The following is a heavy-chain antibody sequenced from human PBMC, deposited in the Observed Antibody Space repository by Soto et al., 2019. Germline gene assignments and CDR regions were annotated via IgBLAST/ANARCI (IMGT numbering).Heavy chain of an antibody. Sequence: QLVESGGGWVKPGESLRLSCVASGFIFGRYSMNWVRQAPGNGLEWVSYISSSSSTIYYADSVKGRFTSSRHNAKNSLYLQMNSLRVEDTAVYYCASPFGVPGWYYGEDVWGQGTTVTVSS. CDR3: ASPFGVPGWYYGEDV. D-gene: IGHD3-16*01. CDR2: ISSSSSTI. CDR1: GFIFGRYS. V-gene: IGHV3-48*01. J-gene: IGHJ6*02.